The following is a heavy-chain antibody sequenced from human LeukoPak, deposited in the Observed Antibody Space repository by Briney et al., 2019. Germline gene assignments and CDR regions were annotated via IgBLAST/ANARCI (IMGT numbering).Heavy chain of an antibody. J-gene: IGHJ6*03. CDR2: IYPSDSDT. CDR3: ARLDKSDGDVHYYMNV. V-gene: IGHV5-51*01. Sequence: GESLKISCKTFGYSFTTFWIAWVRQMPGKGLEWMGIIYPSDSDTRYSPCFQGQVTISADKSISTAYLQWSSLKASDTAKYYCARLDKSDGDVHYYMNVWGKGTSVTVSS. CDR1: GYSFTTFW. D-gene: IGHD2-21*01.